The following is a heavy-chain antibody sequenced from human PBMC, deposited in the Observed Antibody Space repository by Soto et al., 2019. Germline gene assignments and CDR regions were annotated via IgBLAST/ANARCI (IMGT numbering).Heavy chain of an antibody. J-gene: IGHJ6*02. CDR2: IYSYGTT. D-gene: IGHD2-2*01. CDR1: GGSISGYY. V-gene: IGHV4-4*07. Sequence: QMHLQESGPGLVKPSETLSLTCTVSGGSISGYYWSWVRQPAGKGLEWVGRIYSYGTTNYSPSLKSLVTMSLDKSKDQFPLHMNSLTAADTSVYYCSRLGCSNSMCYTMTMYFWRQGTTLTVSS. CDR3: SRLGCSNSMCYTMTMYF.